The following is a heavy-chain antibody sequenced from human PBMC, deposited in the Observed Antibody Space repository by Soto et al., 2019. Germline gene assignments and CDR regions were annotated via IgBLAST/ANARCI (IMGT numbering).Heavy chain of an antibody. CDR1: GGSISSYY. CDR2: IYYSGST. V-gene: IGHV4-59*01. D-gene: IGHD6-19*01. J-gene: IGHJ4*02. CDR3: ARAHSSGWYVDY. Sequence: QVQLQESGPGLVKPSETLSLTCTVPGGSISSYYWSWIRQPPGKGLEWIGYIYYSGSTNYNPSLKSRVTISVDTSKSLFSLKLSTVTAADPAVYYCARAHSSGWYVDYWGQGNLVTVSS.